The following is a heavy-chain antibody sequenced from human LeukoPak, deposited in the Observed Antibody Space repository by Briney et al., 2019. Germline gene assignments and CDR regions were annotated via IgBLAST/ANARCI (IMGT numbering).Heavy chain of an antibody. D-gene: IGHD4-17*01. CDR3: AKDPGPYGDYYFDY. Sequence: GGSLRLSCAASGFSVSSSYINWVRQAPGKGLEWVSVIYSDGSTKCADSVKARFTISRDNSKNTLYLQMNSLRAEDTAVYYCAKDPGPYGDYYFDYWGQGTLVTVSS. V-gene: IGHV3-53*01. CDR2: IYSDGST. CDR1: GFSVSSSY. J-gene: IGHJ4*02.